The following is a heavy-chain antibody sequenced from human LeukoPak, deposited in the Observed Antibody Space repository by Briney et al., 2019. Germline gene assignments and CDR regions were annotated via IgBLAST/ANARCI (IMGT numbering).Heavy chain of an antibody. D-gene: IGHD1-26*01. CDR2: MNPNSGNT. Sequence: ASVKVSCKASGYTFTSYDINWVRQAPGQGLEWMGWMNPNSGNTGYAQKFQGRVTMTRNTSISTAYMELSSLRSEDTAVYYCARDEWELLDAFDIWGQGTMVTVSS. CDR1: GYTFTSYD. CDR3: ARDEWELLDAFDI. V-gene: IGHV1-8*01. J-gene: IGHJ3*02.